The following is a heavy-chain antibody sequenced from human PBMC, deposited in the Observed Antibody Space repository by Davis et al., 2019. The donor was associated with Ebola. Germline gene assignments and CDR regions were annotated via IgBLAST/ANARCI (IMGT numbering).Heavy chain of an antibody. Sequence: ASVKVSCKASGYRFTSYYMHWVRQAPGQGLEWMGIINPITGGTSYAKNFQVRVHLTRDTSTSTVYMELSSLRSEDTAVCYCAREGGRYYDSSGYVFDIWGQGTMVKVSS. D-gene: IGHD3-22*01. V-gene: IGHV1-46*01. J-gene: IGHJ3*02. CDR2: INPITGGT. CDR3: AREGGRYYDSSGYVFDI. CDR1: GYRFTSYY.